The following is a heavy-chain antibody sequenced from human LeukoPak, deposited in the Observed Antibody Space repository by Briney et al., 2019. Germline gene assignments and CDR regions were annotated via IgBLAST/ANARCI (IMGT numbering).Heavy chain of an antibody. CDR2: ISGSGGGT. CDR3: ARDEDYGGNDDAFDI. J-gene: IGHJ3*02. V-gene: IGHV3-23*01. D-gene: IGHD4-23*01. CDR1: GFTFTSYA. Sequence: GGSLRLSCAASGFTFTSYAMSWVRQAPGKGLEWVSTISGSGGGTYYAESVKGRFTISRDNSNNTLYLQMNGLRAEDTAVYYCARDEDYGGNDDAFDIWGQGTMVTISS.